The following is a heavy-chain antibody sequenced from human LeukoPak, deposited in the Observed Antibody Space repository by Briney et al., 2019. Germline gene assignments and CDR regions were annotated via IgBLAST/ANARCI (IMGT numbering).Heavy chain of an antibody. CDR2: IRYDGSNK. Sequence: PGGSLRLSCAASGFSFSRYDIHWVRQALGKGLEWVAFIRYDGSNKNYADSVKGRFTISRDNFMSTVYLQMNSLRAEDTAVYYCAKDRQTITIFGVVNTPRANFDYWGQGTLVTVSS. D-gene: IGHD3-3*01. J-gene: IGHJ4*02. V-gene: IGHV3-30*02. CDR3: AKDRQTITIFGVVNTPRANFDY. CDR1: GFSFSRYD.